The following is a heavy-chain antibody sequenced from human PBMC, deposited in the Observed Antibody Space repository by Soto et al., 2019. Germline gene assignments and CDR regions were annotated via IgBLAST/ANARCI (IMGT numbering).Heavy chain of an antibody. V-gene: IGHV3-7*01. CDR1: GFTFSSYW. D-gene: IGHD6-13*01. Sequence: GGSLRLSCAASGFTFSSYWMSWVRQAPGKGLEWVANIKQDGSEKYYVDSVKGRFTISRDNAKNSLYLQMNSLRAEDTAVYYCARGAKSIAAAVFDYWGQGTLVTVSS. J-gene: IGHJ4*02. CDR3: ARGAKSIAAAVFDY. CDR2: IKQDGSEK.